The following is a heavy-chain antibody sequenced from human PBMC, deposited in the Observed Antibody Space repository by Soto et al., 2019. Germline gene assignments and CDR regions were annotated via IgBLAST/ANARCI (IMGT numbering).Heavy chain of an antibody. CDR3: AKLNPPRATPYYAFDP. D-gene: IGHD3-3*01. J-gene: IGHJ5*02. V-gene: IGHV3-23*01. CDR1: GFTFTNYA. Sequence: SLRLSCAASGFTFTNYAMGWVRQAPGKGLEWVSTISVFGDTAYYADSVKGRFTISRDSSKNTVSLQMNSLRAEDTAVYYCAKLNPPRATPYYAFDPWGQGTLVTVSS. CDR2: ISVFGDTA.